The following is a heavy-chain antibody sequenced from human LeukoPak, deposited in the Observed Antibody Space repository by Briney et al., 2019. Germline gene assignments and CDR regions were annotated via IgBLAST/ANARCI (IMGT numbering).Heavy chain of an antibody. J-gene: IGHJ6*03. CDR2: ISSSSSYI. V-gene: IGHV3-21*01. CDR3: AREIAAAGTVYYYYYMDV. CDR1: GFTFSSYS. D-gene: IGHD6-13*01. Sequence: GGSLRLSCAASGFTFSSYSMNWVRQAPGKGLEWVSSISSSSSYIYYADSVKGRFTISRDNAKNSLYLQMNSLRAEDTAVYYCAREIAAAGTVYYYYYMDVWGKGTTVTVSS.